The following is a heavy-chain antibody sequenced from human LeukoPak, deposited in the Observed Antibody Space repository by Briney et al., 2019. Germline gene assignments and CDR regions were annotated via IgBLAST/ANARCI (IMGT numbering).Heavy chain of an antibody. CDR3: ARDLTIVVVIPHGAFDI. D-gene: IGHD3-22*01. CDR2: IYYSGST. J-gene: IGHJ3*02. Sequence: KPSETLSLTCTVSGGSSSSRSYYWGWIRQPPGKGLEWIGSIYYSGSTYYNPSLKSRVTISVDTSKNQFSLKLSSVTAADTAVYYCARDLTIVVVIPHGAFDIWGQGTMVTVSS. CDR1: GGSSSSRSYY. V-gene: IGHV4-39*07.